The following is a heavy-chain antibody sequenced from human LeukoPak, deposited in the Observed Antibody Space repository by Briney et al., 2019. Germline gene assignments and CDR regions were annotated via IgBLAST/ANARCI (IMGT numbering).Heavy chain of an antibody. V-gene: IGHV3-23*01. D-gene: IGHD3-10*01. CDR2: ISGSGGST. CDR3: AKVKSRYYYGSGSFQSDY. J-gene: IGHJ4*02. Sequence: GGSLRLSCAASGFTFSSYAMSWVRQAPGKGLEWVSAISGSGGSTYYVDSVKGRFTISGDNSKNTLYLQMNSLRAEDTAVYYCAKVKSRYYYGSGSFQSDYWGQGTLVTVSS. CDR1: GFTFSSYA.